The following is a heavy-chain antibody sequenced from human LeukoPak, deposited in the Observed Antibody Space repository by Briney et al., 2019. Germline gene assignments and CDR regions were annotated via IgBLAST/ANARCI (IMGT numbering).Heavy chain of an antibody. CDR1: GFSISSGGYY. V-gene: IGHV4-31*03. CDR3: ARGYGSGSFLDY. D-gene: IGHD3-10*01. CDR2: IYYSGCT. Sequence: SETLSLTCTVSGFSISSGGYYWSWLRQHPGKGLEWVGYIYYSGCTYYNPSRKSRVTISVDTSKNQFSLKLSSVTAADTAVYYCARGYGSGSFLDYWGQGTLVTVSS. J-gene: IGHJ4*02.